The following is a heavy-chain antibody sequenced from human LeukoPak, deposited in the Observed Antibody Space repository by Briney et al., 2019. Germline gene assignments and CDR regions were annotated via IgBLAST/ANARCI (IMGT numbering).Heavy chain of an antibody. D-gene: IGHD4-17*01. CDR1: GFTFSSYA. CDR3: ATDYGDYEPIDY. J-gene: IGHJ4*02. Sequence: GGSLRLSCAASGFTFSSYAMSWVRQAPGKGLEWVSAISGSGGSTYYADSVEGRFSVSRDNSKNTLYLQMNSLRPDDTAMYYCATDYGDYEPIDYWGQGTLVTVSS. V-gene: IGHV3-23*01. CDR2: ISGSGGST.